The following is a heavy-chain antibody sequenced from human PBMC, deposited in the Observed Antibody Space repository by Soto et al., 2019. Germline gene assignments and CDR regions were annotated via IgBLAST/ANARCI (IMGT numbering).Heavy chain of an antibody. Sequence: SETLSLTCTVSCGSISSCDYYWSWIRQPPGKGLEWIGYIYYSGSTYYNPSLKSRVTISVDTSKNQFSLKLSSVTAADTAVYYCARVGQRYSGYPEYYFDYWGQGTLVTVSS. CDR2: IYYSGST. D-gene: IGHD5-12*01. CDR1: CGSISSCDYY. V-gene: IGHV4-30-4*01. CDR3: ARVGQRYSGYPEYYFDY. J-gene: IGHJ4*02.